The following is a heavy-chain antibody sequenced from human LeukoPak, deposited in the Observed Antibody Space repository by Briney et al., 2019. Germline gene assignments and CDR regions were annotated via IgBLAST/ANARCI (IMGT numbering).Heavy chain of an antibody. Sequence: GASVKVSCKASGGTFSSYAISWVRQAPGRGLEWLGRIIPILGMANYAQKFQGRVTITEDKSTSTANIQRSSLRPAATAVYYCPSEYYDSSGYPKGVIYYYYGMDVWGQGTTVTVSS. CDR3: PSEYYDSSGYPKGVIYYYYGMDV. D-gene: IGHD3-22*01. V-gene: IGHV1-69*04. CDR2: IIPILGMA. J-gene: IGHJ6*02. CDR1: GGTFSSYA.